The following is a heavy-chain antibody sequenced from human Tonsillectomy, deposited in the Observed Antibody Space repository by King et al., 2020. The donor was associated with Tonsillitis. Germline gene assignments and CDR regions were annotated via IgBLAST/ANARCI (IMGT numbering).Heavy chain of an antibody. V-gene: IGHV3-23*04. D-gene: IGHD3/OR15-3a*01. Sequence: VQLVESGGNLVQPGGSLRLSCAASGFTFSSYAMTWVRQAPGRGLEWVSGISGSGSSTYYADSVGGRFTISRDNSKNTLYLQMNSLRAEDTAVFYCAKVTLTDISDFWTGYHMDVWGKGTTVTVSS. CDR2: ISGSGSST. J-gene: IGHJ6*03. CDR3: AKVTLTDISDFWTGYHMDV. CDR1: GFTFSSYA.